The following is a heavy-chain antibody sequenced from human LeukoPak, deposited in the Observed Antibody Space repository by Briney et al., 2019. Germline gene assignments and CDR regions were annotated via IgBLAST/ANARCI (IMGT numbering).Heavy chain of an antibody. V-gene: IGHV4-59*01. CDR2: IYYSGST. J-gene: IGHJ4*02. CDR1: GGSISSYY. CDR3: ASRKLGNDY. Sequence: SETLSLTCTVSGGSISSYYWSWIRQPPGKGLEWIGYIYYSGSTSYSPSLKSRVTISADTSQNQFSLKLSSVTAADTAVYYCASRKLGNDYWGQGTLVAVSS. D-gene: IGHD7-27*01.